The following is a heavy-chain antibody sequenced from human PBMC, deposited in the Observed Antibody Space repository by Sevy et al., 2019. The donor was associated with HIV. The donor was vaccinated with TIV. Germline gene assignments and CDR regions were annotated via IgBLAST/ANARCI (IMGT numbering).Heavy chain of an antibody. V-gene: IGHV3-30*18. Sequence: GGSLRLSCVTSGFTSKKFGMHWVRQAPGKGPEWVAIISYDESKKYYADSVKGRFTISRDISKNTLYLQMDRLTTEDTAVYYCAKDLYYYEPKRFPDYWGQGTQVTVSS. CDR3: AKDLYYYEPKRFPDY. CDR2: ISYDESKK. D-gene: IGHD3-16*01. J-gene: IGHJ4*02. CDR1: GFTSKKFG.